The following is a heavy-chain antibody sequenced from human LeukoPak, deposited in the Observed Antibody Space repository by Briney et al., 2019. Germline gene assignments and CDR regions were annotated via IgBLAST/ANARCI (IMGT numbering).Heavy chain of an antibody. CDR1: GSSIRSYY. CDR2: IYYSGST. J-gene: IGHJ5*02. V-gene: IGHV4-59*01. D-gene: IGHD3-22*01. Sequence: SETLSLNCTVSGSSIRSYYWSWIRQPPGKGLEWIGYIYYSGSTNYNPSLKSRVTISVDTSKNQFSLKLSSVTAADTAVYYCARSRSGYYPWGQGTLVTVSS. CDR3: ARSRSGYYP.